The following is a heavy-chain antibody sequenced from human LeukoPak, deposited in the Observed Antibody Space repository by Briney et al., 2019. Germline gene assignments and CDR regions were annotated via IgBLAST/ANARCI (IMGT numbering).Heavy chain of an antibody. J-gene: IGHJ3*02. CDR1: GFTFSSYS. V-gene: IGHV3-21*01. CDR3: ARGRNAFDI. CDR2: LISSSNYI. Sequence: GSLRLSCAASGFTFSSYSMNWVRQPPGKGLEWFSSLISSSNYIYYADSLKGRFTISRDNSNNSLYLQMNSLRAEDTAVYYCARGRNAFDIWGQGTMVTVSS.